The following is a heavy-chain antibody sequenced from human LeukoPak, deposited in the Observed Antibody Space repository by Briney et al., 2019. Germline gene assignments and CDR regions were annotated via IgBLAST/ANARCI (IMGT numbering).Heavy chain of an antibody. CDR2: ISGSGGST. J-gene: IGHJ4*02. CDR1: GFTFSSYA. Sequence: KTGGSLRLSCAASGFTFSSYAMSWVRQAPGKGLEWVSAISGSGGSTYYADSVKGRFTISRDNSKNTLYLQMNSLRAEDTAVYYCAKAVPRYSAGYYFDYWGQGTLVTVSS. CDR3: AKAVPRYSAGYYFDY. D-gene: IGHD2-15*01. V-gene: IGHV3-23*01.